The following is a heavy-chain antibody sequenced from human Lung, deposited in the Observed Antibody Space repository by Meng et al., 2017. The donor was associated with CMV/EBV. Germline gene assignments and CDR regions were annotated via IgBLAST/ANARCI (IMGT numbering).Heavy chain of an antibody. D-gene: IGHD3-10*01. Sequence: SVKVSXKASGYTFTSYDINWVRQATGQGLEWMGWMNPNSGNTANAPKFQGRLTMTRNTSINTSYMDLSSMRSDDTAIYYCTRGRGSTHKGNWFDPWGQGTLVTVSS. CDR2: MNPNSGNT. V-gene: IGHV1-8*01. J-gene: IGHJ5*02. CDR1: GYTFTSYD. CDR3: TRGRGSTHKGNWFDP.